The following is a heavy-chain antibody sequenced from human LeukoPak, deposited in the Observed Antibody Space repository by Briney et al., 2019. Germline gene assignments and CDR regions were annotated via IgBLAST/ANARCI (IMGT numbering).Heavy chain of an antibody. J-gene: IGHJ6*03. CDR2: IIPIFGTA. D-gene: IGHD3-10*01. V-gene: IGHV1-69*13. CDR1: GYTFTSSD. CDR3: ARDLTDHYYGRDYYYYMDV. Sequence: SVKVSCKASGYTFTSSDINWVRQAAGQGLEWMGGIIPIFGTANYAQKFQGRVTITADESTSTAYMELSSLRSEDTAVYYCARDLTDHYYGRDYYYYMDVWGKGTTVTISS.